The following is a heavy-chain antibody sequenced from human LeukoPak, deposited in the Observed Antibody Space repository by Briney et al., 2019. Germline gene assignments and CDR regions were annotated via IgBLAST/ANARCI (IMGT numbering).Heavy chain of an antibody. J-gene: IGHJ3*02. CDR3: ARGYSSGWYQDAFDI. Sequence: PSETLSLTCTVSGGSISSGSYYWSWIRQPAGKGLEWIGRIYTSGSTNYNPSLKSRVTISVDTSKNQFSLKLSSVPAADTAVYYCARGYSSGWYQDAFDIWGQGTMVTVSS. CDR1: GGSISSGSYY. V-gene: IGHV4-61*02. CDR2: IYTSGST. D-gene: IGHD6-19*01.